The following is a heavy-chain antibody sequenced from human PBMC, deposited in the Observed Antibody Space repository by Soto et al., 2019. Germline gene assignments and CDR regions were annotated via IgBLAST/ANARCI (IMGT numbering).Heavy chain of an antibody. Sequence: GESLKISCKGSGYSFAGYWITWVRQKPGKGLEWMGRIDPSDSQTYYSPSFRGHVTISATKSITTVFLQWSSLRASDTAMYYCARQIYDSDTGPNFQFYFDSWGQGTPVTVSS. CDR2: IDPSDSQT. J-gene: IGHJ4*02. CDR3: ARQIYDSDTGPNFQFYFDS. V-gene: IGHV5-10-1*01. CDR1: GYSFAGYW. D-gene: IGHD3-22*01.